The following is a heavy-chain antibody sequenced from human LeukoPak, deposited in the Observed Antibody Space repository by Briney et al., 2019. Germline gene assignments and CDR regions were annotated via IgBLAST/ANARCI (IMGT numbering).Heavy chain of an antibody. Sequence: ASVKVSCKASGYTFTGYYMHWVRQAPGQGLEWMGWINPNSGGTNYAQKFQGRVTMTRDTSISTAYMELSRLRSDDTAVYYCARDLIRYFDWLSRSDGMDVWGQGTTVTVPS. CDR1: GYTFTGYY. D-gene: IGHD3-9*01. CDR2: INPNSGGT. CDR3: ARDLIRYFDWLSRSDGMDV. V-gene: IGHV1-2*02. J-gene: IGHJ6*02.